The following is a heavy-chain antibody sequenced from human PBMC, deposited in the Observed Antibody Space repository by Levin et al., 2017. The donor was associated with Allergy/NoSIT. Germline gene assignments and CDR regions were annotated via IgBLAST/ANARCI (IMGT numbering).Heavy chain of an antibody. V-gene: IGHV4-34*01. CDR2: INYSGST. D-gene: IGHD6-6*01. CDR3: ARGGAGIAALGFWNY. J-gene: IGHJ4*02. CDR1: GGSLSGYS. Sequence: SETLSLTCAVYGGSLSGYSWSWIRQPPGKGLEWIGEINYSGSTNYNPSLKSRVLISVDTPKNQFSLNLTSVTAADRAVYYCARGGAGIAALGFWNYWGQGTLVTVSS.